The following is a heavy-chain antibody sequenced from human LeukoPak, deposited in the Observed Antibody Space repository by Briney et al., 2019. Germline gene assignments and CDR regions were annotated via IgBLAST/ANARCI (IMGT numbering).Heavy chain of an antibody. CDR3: ATSPLAGS. CDR2: VYSVGST. J-gene: IGHJ4*02. D-gene: IGHD3-10*01. Sequence: GGSLRLSSVGSGFTVSSNYMTWVRQAPGKGLEWVSVVYSVGSTYYADSVRGRFTISRDNSKNTLYLQMNSLRAEDTAVYYCATSPLAGSWGQGTLVTVSS. V-gene: IGHV3-53*01. CDR1: GFTVSSNY.